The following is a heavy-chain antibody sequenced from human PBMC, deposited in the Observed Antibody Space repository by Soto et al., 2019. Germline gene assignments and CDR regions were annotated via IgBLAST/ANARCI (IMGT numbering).Heavy chain of an antibody. D-gene: IGHD6-19*01. Sequence: KTSETLSLTCRVSGGSMSGYYWSWIRQAPGKGLEWIGYVYYTGSTNYNPSLQSRVTISVNTSNKQFSLSLRLVTAADTAVYFCAGGIAVPSSHIAHGGRGIRGTFSS. CDR3: AGGIAVPSSHIAH. CDR1: GGSMSGYY. J-gene: IGHJ4*02. CDR2: VYYTGST. V-gene: IGHV4-59*01.